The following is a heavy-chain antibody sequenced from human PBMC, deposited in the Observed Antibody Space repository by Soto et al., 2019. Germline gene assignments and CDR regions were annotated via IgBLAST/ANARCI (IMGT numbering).Heavy chain of an antibody. CDR1: GFSFSSYA. CDR2: ISGSGATT. Sequence: DVQLLESGGGLVQPGGSLRLSCAASGFSFSSYAMSWVRQAPGTGLEWVSVISGSGATTFYRESVKGRFTISRDNSKNTVYLQLNSLRAEDTALYYCAKDHGGDYGDPPYFFDYWGQGALVIVSS. CDR3: AKDHGGDYGDPPYFFDY. J-gene: IGHJ4*02. V-gene: IGHV3-23*01. D-gene: IGHD4-17*01.